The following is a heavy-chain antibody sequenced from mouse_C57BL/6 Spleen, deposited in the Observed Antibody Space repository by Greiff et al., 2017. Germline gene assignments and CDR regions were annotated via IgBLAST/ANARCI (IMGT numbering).Heavy chain of an antibody. CDR3: ARGPYYFDY. CDR1: GFTFSDYY. V-gene: IGHV5-16*01. J-gene: IGHJ2*01. Sequence: EVKVEASEGGLVQPGSSMKLSCTASGFTFSDYYMAWVRQVPEKGLEWVANINYDGSSTYYLDSLKSRFIISRDNAKNILYLQMSSLKSEDTATYYCARGPYYFDYWGQGTTLTVSS. CDR2: INYDGSST.